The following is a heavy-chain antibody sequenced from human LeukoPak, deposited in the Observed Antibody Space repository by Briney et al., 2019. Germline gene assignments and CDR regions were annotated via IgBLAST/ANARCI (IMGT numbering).Heavy chain of an antibody. CDR1: GGSISSYY. V-gene: IGHV4-59*08. CDR3: ARLSKQLTTGNPFDI. D-gene: IGHD6-13*01. Sequence: PSETLSLTCTVSGGSISSYYWGWIRQPPGKGLEWIGYIYYSGSTNYNPSLKSRVTISVDTSKNQFSLTLSSVTAADTAVYYCARLSKQLTTGNPFDIWGQGTMVTFSS. J-gene: IGHJ3*02. CDR2: IYYSGST.